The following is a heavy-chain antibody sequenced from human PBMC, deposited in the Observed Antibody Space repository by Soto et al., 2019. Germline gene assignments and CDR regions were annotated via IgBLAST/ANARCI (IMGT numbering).Heavy chain of an antibody. CDR1: GGSIGSGGYY. D-gene: IGHD1-1*01. J-gene: IGHJ6*02. CDR3: ARGGTTFSYYYYGMDV. CDR2: IYYSGTT. V-gene: IGHV4-31*03. Sequence: PSETLSLTCTVSGGSIGSGGYYWYWIRQHPGKGLEWIGYIYYSGTTYYNPSLKSRVTISVDTSKNQFSLKLSSVTAADTAVYYCARGGTTFSYYYYGMDVWGQGTTVTVSS.